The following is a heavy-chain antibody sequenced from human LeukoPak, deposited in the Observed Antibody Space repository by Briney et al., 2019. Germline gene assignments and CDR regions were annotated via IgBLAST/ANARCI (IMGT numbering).Heavy chain of an antibody. CDR3: ARRMVRGVISSPFDY. D-gene: IGHD3-10*01. CDR2: IYPSDSDT. J-gene: IGHJ4*02. CDR1: GYSFTSYW. Sequence: GESLKISCKGSGYSFTSYWIDWVRQMPGKGLEWMGIIYPSDSDTRYSPSFQGQVTISVDKSINTAYLQWSSLKASATAMYFCARRMVRGVISSPFDYWGQGTLVTVSS. V-gene: IGHV5-51*01.